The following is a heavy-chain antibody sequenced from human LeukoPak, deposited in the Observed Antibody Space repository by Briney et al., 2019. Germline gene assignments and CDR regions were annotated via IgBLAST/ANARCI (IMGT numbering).Heavy chain of an antibody. Sequence: GGSLRLSCAASGFTIRNFGMHWVRQAPGKGLEWVAFIRYDGSNKYYADSVKGRFTISRDNSKNTLYLQMNSLRGEDTAVYYCAKDGDTMSGTYYYDMDVWGKRTTVTIS. CDR3: AKDGDTMSGTYYYDMDV. CDR2: IRYDGSNK. CDR1: GFTIRNFG. D-gene: IGHD1-26*01. J-gene: IGHJ6*03. V-gene: IGHV3-30*02.